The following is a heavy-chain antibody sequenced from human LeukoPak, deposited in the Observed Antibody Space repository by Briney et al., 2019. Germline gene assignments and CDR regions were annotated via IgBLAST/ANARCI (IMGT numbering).Heavy chain of an antibody. CDR1: GFTFSSYE. V-gene: IGHV3-48*03. J-gene: IGHJ4*02. CDR3: AREKINNPTFDY. CDR2: ISSSGSTI. Sequence: PGVSLRLSCAASGFTFSSYEMNWVPEAPGKGLEWGSYISSSGSTIYYADSVKGRFAISRDNAKNSLYLQMNSLRAEDTAIYFCAREKINNPTFDYWGQGALVTVSS.